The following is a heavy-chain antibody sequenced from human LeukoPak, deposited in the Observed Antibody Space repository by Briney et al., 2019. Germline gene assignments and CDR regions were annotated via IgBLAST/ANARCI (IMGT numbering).Heavy chain of an antibody. J-gene: IGHJ5*02. Sequence: LWASVKVSCKASGYTFTGYYMHWVRQAPGQGLEWMGWINSNSGGTNYAQKFQGRVTMTRDTSISTAYMELSRLRSDDTAVYYCARDCGYCSGGSCYNWLDPWGQGTLVTVSS. D-gene: IGHD2-15*01. V-gene: IGHV1-2*02. CDR1: GYTFTGYY. CDR3: ARDCGYCSGGSCYNWLDP. CDR2: INSNSGGT.